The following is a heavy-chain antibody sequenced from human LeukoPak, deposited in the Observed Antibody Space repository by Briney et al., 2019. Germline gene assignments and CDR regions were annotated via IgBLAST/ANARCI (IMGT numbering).Heavy chain of an antibody. CDR3: AKGAYDILAGYYPTFDY. J-gene: IGHJ4*02. V-gene: IGHV3-21*04. Sequence: PGGSLRLSCAASGFTFSTYSIIWVRQAPGKGLEWVSSISSSSSYIYYADSVKGRFTISRDNAKNSLYLQMNSLRAEDTAVYYCAKGAYDILAGYYPTFDYWGQGTLVTVSS. D-gene: IGHD3-9*01. CDR1: GFTFSTYS. CDR2: ISSSSSYI.